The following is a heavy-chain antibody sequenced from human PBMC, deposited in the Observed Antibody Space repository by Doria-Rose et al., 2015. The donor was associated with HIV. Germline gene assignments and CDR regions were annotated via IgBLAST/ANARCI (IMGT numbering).Heavy chain of an antibody. Sequence: SGPVLVKPTETLTLTCTVSGVSLSSPGMGVSWIRQPPGKALEWLANIFSDDERSYKTSLQSRLTISRGTSKSQVVLTMTDMDPVDTATYYCARIKSSRWYHKYYFDFWGQGTLVIVS. CDR1: GVSLSSPGMG. CDR3: ARIKSSRWYHKYYFDF. J-gene: IGHJ4*02. D-gene: IGHD6-13*01. CDR2: IFSDDER. V-gene: IGHV2-26*01.